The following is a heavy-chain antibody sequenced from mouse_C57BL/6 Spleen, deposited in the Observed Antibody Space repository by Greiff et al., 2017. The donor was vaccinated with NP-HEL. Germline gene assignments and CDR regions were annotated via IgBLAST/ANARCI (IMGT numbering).Heavy chain of an antibody. CDR2: INPSTGGT. D-gene: IGHD2-1*01. J-gene: IGHJ4*01. V-gene: IGHV1-42*01. Sequence: VQLQQSGPELVKPGASVKISCKASGYSFTGYYMNWVKQSPEKSLEWIGEINPSTGGTTYNQKFKAKATLTVDKYSSTAYMQLKSLTSEDSAVYYCARSNYGNAMDYWGQGTSVTVSS. CDR1: GYSFTGYY. CDR3: ARSNYGNAMDY.